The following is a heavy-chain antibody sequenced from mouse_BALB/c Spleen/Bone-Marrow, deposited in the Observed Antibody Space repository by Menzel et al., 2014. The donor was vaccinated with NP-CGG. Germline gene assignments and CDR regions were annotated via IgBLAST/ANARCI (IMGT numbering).Heavy chain of an antibody. V-gene: IGHV5-6-4*01. CDR3: TRDGKGNYDYAMDY. CDR2: ISSGGSYT. D-gene: IGHD2-1*01. Sequence: EVKVVESGGGLVKPGGSLKLSCAASGFTSSSYTMSWVRQTPEKRLEWVATISSGGSYTYYPDSVKGRFTISRDNAKNTLYLQMSSLKSEDTAMYYCTRDGKGNYDYAMDYWGQGTSVTVSS. CDR1: GFTSSSYT. J-gene: IGHJ4*01.